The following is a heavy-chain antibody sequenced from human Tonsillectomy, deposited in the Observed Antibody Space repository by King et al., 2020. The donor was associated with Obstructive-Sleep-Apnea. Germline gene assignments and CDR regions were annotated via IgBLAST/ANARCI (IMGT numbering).Heavy chain of an antibody. CDR3: AKDTGRIAVREVFYY. J-gene: IGHJ4*02. Sequence: DVQLVESGGGLVQPGGSLRLSCVASGFTFSTYAMTWVSQAPGKGLEWVSSISAGGDSTYYADSVKGRFTMFRDNSKNIMYLQMDSLRVEDTAVYYCAKDTGRIAVREVFYYWGQGISVTVSP. CDR1: GFTFSTYA. D-gene: IGHD6-6*01. V-gene: IGHV3-23*04. CDR2: ISAGGDST.